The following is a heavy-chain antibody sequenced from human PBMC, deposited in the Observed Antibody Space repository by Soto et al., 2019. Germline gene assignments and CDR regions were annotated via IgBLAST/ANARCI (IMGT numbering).Heavy chain of an antibody. J-gene: IGHJ4*02. V-gene: IGHV4-59*11. Sequence: QVQLQESGPGLVKPSETLSLSCAVSGGSISSHYWNWIRQPPGKGLEWIGYISYSGSTHYSPSLKSRVTISLGTSKNQFSLKLNSVTAADTAVYYCARGLPRASGGSCFFDYWGQGTLVTVSS. D-gene: IGHD2-15*01. CDR3: ARGLPRASGGSCFFDY. CDR2: ISYSGST. CDR1: GGSISSHY.